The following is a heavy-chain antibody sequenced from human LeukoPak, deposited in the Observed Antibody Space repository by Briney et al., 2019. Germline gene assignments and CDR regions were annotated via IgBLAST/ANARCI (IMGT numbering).Heavy chain of an antibody. V-gene: IGHV3-7*01. D-gene: IGHD1-1*01. Sequence: GGSLRLSCAASGFTFSDFWMSWVRQAPGKGLECVASTNEAGGDKLYVDSVKGRFTISRDNSKNSLSLQMNSLTAEDTAIYYCAIATTGRGAFGSWGQGTMVSVSS. CDR1: GFTFSDFW. CDR2: TNEAGGDK. CDR3: AIATTGRGAFGS. J-gene: IGHJ4*02.